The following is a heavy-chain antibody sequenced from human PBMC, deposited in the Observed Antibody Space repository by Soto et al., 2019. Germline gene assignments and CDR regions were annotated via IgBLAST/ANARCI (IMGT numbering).Heavy chain of an antibody. CDR3: AREKGYCSGGSCRNWFDP. Sequence: SVKVSCKASGCTFSSYAISWVRQAPGQGLEWMGGIIPIFGTANYAQKFQGRVTITADKYTSTAYMELSSLRSEDTAVYYCAREKGYCSGGSCRNWFDPWGQGTRVTVSX. CDR2: IIPIFGTA. J-gene: IGHJ5*02. V-gene: IGHV1-69*06. D-gene: IGHD2-15*01. CDR1: GCTFSSYA.